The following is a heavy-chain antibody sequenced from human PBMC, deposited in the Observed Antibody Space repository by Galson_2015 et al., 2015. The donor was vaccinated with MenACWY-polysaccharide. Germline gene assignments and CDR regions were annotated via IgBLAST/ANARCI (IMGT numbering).Heavy chain of an antibody. V-gene: IGHV3-21*01. CDR1: GFTFDTYS. J-gene: IGHJ4*02. D-gene: IGHD1/OR15-1a*01. Sequence: SLRLCCAASGFTFDTYSLIWVRQAPGQGLQWVSAISGNSAYIYYADSVKGRFTISRDNAENSLYLQMHSLRAEDTAIYYCASRTRFRTGSGPEDYWGQGTLVTVSS. CDR3: ASRTRFRTGSGPEDY. CDR2: ISGNSAYI.